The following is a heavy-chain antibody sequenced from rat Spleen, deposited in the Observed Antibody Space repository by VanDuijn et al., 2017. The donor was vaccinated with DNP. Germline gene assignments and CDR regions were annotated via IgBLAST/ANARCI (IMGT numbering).Heavy chain of an antibody. D-gene: IGHD1-11*01. CDR2: ISYDGHST. CDR3: TTFEGRNA. J-gene: IGHJ4*01. Sequence: EVQLVESGGGLVQPGRSLKLSCAASGFTFSDYNMAWVRQAPKKGLEWVATISYDGHSTYYRDSVKGRFTISRDNAKSTLYLQMDSLRSEDTATYYCTTFEGRNAWGQGTSVTVSS. V-gene: IGHV5-7*01. CDR1: GFTFSDYN.